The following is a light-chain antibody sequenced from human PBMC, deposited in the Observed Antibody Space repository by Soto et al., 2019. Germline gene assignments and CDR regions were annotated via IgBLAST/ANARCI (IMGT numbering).Light chain of an antibody. CDR2: GAS. V-gene: IGKV3-20*01. CDR3: QRYGSSF. CDR1: QSVSSSY. Sequence: IVLPHSPATLSLSPGKRATLSCRASQSVSSSYLAWHQQKPGQAPRLLIYGASSTATGIPDRFSGSGSGTDFTLTISRLEPEDFAVYYCQRYGSSFFGGGTKVDI. J-gene: IGKJ4*01.